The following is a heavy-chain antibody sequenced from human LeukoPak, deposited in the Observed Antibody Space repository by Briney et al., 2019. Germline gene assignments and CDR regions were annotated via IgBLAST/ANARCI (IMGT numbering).Heavy chain of an antibody. CDR3: AKGRLDYGDYVSDY. CDR2: MNPNSGNT. D-gene: IGHD4-17*01. CDR1: GGTFSSYA. Sequence: ASVKVSCKASGGTFSSYAISWVRQATGQGLEWMGWMNPNSGNTGYAQKFQGRVTMTRNTSISTAYMELSSLRSEDTAVYYCAKGRLDYGDYVSDYWGQGTLVTVSS. J-gene: IGHJ4*02. V-gene: IGHV1-8*02.